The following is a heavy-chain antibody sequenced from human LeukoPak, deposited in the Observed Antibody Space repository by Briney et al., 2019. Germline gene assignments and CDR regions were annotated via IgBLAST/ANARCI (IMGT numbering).Heavy chain of an antibody. Sequence: QPGGSLRLSCTTSGFTFSSYEMNWVRQAPGKGLEWVSAISGSGGSTYYADSVEGRFTISRDKSKNTLYLQMNSLRAEDTAVYYCAYYYDSSLWGQGTLVTVSS. J-gene: IGHJ4*02. D-gene: IGHD3-22*01. CDR3: AYYYDSSL. CDR1: GFTFSSYE. CDR2: ISGSGGST. V-gene: IGHV3-23*01.